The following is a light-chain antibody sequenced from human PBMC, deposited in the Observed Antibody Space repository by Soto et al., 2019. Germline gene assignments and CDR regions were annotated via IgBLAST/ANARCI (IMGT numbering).Light chain of an antibody. CDR2: AAS. V-gene: IGKV1-39*01. Sequence: DIQLTQSPXSLSASVGDTVTITCRASQTVSRYLNWYQQKSGTAPKLLIYAASTLHTGVPSRFSGRGSGTDLTLTINNLQREDFADYFCQQTYSNLWTFGQGTKVDI. CDR3: QQTYSNLWT. CDR1: QTVSRY. J-gene: IGKJ1*01.